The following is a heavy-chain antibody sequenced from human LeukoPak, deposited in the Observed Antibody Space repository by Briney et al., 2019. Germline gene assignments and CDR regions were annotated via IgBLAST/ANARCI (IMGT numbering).Heavy chain of an antibody. D-gene: IGHD4-17*01. J-gene: IGHJ4*02. CDR2: ISSSSSYI. CDR1: GFSIRSYE. V-gene: IGHV3-21*01. Sequence: PGGSLRLSCAASGFSIRSYEMNWVRQAPGKGLEWVSSISSSSSYIYYADSVKGRFTISRDNAKNSLYLQMNSLRAEDTAVYYCARDRAAVTTPPFDYWGQGTLVTVSS. CDR3: ARDRAAVTTPPFDY.